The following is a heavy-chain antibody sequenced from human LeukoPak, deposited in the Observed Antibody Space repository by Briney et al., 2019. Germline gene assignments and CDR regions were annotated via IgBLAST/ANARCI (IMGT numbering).Heavy chain of an antibody. CDR1: GFTFDDYA. CDR2: ISWNSGSI. D-gene: IGHD3-22*01. Sequence: PGRSLRLSCAASGFTFDDYAMHWVRQAPGKGLEWVSGISWNSGSIGYADSVKGRFTISRDNAKNSLYLQMNSLRAEDTALYYCASGGMDYYDSSALFQHWGQGTLVTVSS. CDR3: ASGGMDYYDSSALFQH. V-gene: IGHV3-9*01. J-gene: IGHJ1*01.